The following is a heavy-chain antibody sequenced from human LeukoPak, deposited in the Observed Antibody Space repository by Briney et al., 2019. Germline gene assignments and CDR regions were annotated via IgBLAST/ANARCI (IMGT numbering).Heavy chain of an antibody. D-gene: IGHD3-22*01. CDR2: IYYSGST. Sequence: PSETLSLTCTVSGGSISSYYWSWIRQPPGKGLEWIGYIYYSGSTYYNPSLKSRVTMSADTSRNQFSLKLSSVTAADAAVYFCARFGSIDSSGYYLILRWGQGTLVTVSS. V-gene: IGHV4-59*04. CDR1: GGSISSYY. CDR3: ARFGSIDSSGYYLILR. J-gene: IGHJ4*02.